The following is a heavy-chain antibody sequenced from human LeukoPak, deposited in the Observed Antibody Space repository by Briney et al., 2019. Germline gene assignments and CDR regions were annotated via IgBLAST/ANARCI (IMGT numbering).Heavy chain of an antibody. CDR1: GGSFSSNY. D-gene: IGHD6-25*01. CDR2: VYYSGTT. CDR3: ARGFFRGYQLSFDY. J-gene: IGHJ4*02. V-gene: IGHV4-59*13. Sequence: SQTLSLTCSISGGSFSSNYWSWIRQPPGKELEWIGYVYYSGTTNYNPSLKSRIFISVDTSNNQFSLRLSSVTAADTAIYYCARGFFRGYQLSFDYWGQGILVTVSS.